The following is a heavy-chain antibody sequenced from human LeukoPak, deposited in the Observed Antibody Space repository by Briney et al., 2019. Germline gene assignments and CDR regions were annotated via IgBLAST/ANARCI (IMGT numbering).Heavy chain of an antibody. J-gene: IGHJ6*02. CDR2: IYYSGST. Sequence: PSETLSLTCTVSGGSISSYYWGWIRQPPGKGLEWIGYIYYSGSTNYNPSLKSRVTISVDTSKNQFSLKLSSVTAADTAVYYCARGPPAVINPVYYYYGMDVWGQGTTVTVSS. V-gene: IGHV4-59*12. CDR3: ARGPPAVINPVYYYYGMDV. CDR1: GGSISSYY. D-gene: IGHD3-16*02.